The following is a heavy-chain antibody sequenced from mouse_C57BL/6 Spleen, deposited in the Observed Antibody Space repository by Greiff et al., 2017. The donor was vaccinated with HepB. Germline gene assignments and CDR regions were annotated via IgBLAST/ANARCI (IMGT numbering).Heavy chain of an antibody. CDR3: TRGPITSSYFDY. CDR2: ISSGGDYI. J-gene: IGHJ2*01. V-gene: IGHV5-9-1*02. Sequence: EVKLVESGEGLVKPGGSLKLSCAASGFTFSSYAMSWVRQTPEKRLEWVAYISSGGDYIYYADTVKGRFTISRDNARNTLYMQMSSLKSEDTAMYYCTRGPITSSYFDYWGQGTTLTVSS. CDR1: GFTFSSYA. D-gene: IGHD1-1*01.